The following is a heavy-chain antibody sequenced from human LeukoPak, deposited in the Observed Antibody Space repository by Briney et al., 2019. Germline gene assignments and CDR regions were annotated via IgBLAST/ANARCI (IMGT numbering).Heavy chain of an antibody. J-gene: IGHJ4*02. CDR3: ARDSRKGGYFSEF. CDR1: GFRFDTQD. V-gene: IGHV3-21*01. D-gene: IGHD3-22*01. Sequence: GGSLRLSCAASGFRFDTQDLNWVRQAPGKGLECVAHISKTSTYIHYADSVKGRFTIFRDNAKNLVHLQMNSLRADDTAVYFCARDSRKGGYFSEFWGQGTVVTVSS. CDR2: ISKTSTYI.